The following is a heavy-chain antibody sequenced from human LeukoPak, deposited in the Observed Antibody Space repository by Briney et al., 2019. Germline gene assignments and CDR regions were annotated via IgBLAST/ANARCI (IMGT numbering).Heavy chain of an antibody. J-gene: IGHJ4*02. CDR2: IRSDGTSK. D-gene: IGHD1-1*01. V-gene: IGHV3-30*02. CDR3: ASSDTGDGFDY. CDR1: GFTFSTYG. Sequence: GGSLRLSCAASGFTFSTYGMHSVRQAPGKGLEWVAFIRSDGTSKYYPYSVKGRFTISRDNSKTTLYLQMNSLRAEDRAVYYCASSDTGDGFDYWGQGTLVTVSS.